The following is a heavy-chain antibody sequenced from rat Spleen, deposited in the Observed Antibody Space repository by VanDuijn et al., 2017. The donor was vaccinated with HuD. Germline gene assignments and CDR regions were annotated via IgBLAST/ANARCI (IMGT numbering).Heavy chain of an antibody. CDR1: GFTFSDYN. CDR2: ISNDGSST. Sequence: EVRLVESGGDLVRPGRSLKLSCAASGFTFSDYNMAWVRQAQKKGLEWVATISNDGSSTYYQDSVKVRVTISIDNAKITLYLQMDSLRSEDTATYSGSGRGYDEGSCAHVPWFAYWGQGTLVTVSS. CDR3: SGRGYDEGSCAHVPWFAY. V-gene: IGHV5-7*01. J-gene: IGHJ3*01. D-gene: IGHD1-12*02.